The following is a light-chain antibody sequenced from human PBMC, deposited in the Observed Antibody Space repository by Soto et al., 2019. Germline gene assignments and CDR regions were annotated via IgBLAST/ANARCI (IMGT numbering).Light chain of an antibody. J-gene: IGKJ5*01. CDR2: DAS. Sequence: EIVMTQSPASLSVSPGERVTLSCRASQTVRNNYLAWYQQKPGQAPRLLIYDASNRATGIPARFSGSGSGTDFTLTISSLEPEDFAVYYCQQRFNWQVTFGQGTRLEIK. V-gene: IGKV3-11*01. CDR1: QTVRNNY. CDR3: QQRFNWQVT.